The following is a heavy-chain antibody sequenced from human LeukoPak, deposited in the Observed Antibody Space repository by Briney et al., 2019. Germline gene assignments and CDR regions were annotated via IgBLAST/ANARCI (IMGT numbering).Heavy chain of an antibody. V-gene: IGHV3-66*01. J-gene: IGHJ6*02. CDR1: GFTVSSNY. D-gene: IGHD1-26*01. CDR3: ASSGSSSDYYGMDV. CDR2: IYSGGST. Sequence: PGGSLRLSCAASGFTVSSNYMSWVRQAPGKGLEWVSVIYSGGSTYYADSVKGRFTISRDNSKSTLYLQMNSLRAEDTAVYYCASSGSSSDYYGMDVWGQGTTVTVSS.